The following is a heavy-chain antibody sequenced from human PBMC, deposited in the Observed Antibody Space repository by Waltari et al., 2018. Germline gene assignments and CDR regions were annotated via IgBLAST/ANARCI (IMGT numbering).Heavy chain of an antibody. Sequence: QVQLQESGPGLVKPSQTLSLTCTVSGGSISSGTFYWSWLRQPAGRGLEWVGYIYTSGSTNYNPSLKSRVTISVDTSKNQFSLKLNSVTAADTAVYYCARDRGGYRYGRTFDYWGQGTLVTVSS. D-gene: IGHD5-18*01. CDR1: GGSISSGTFY. V-gene: IGHV4-61*09. CDR2: IYTSGST. CDR3: ARDRGGYRYGRTFDY. J-gene: IGHJ4*02.